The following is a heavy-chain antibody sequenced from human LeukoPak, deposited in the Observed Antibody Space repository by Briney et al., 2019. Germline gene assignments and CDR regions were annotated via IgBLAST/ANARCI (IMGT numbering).Heavy chain of an antibody. J-gene: IGHJ4*02. Sequence: GRSLGLSCAASGFTFDDYAMHWVRQAPGKGLEWVSGISWNSGSIGYADSVKGRFTISRDNAKNSLYLQMNSLRAEDTALYYCAKGPFSTVTTLFDYWGQGTLVTVSS. CDR2: ISWNSGSI. V-gene: IGHV3-9*01. D-gene: IGHD4-17*01. CDR3: AKGPFSTVTTLFDY. CDR1: GFTFDDYA.